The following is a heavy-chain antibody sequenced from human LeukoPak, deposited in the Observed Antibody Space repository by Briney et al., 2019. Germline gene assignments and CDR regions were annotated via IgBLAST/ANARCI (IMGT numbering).Heavy chain of an antibody. CDR1: GFTFSSYA. V-gene: IGHV3-23*01. J-gene: IGHJ4*02. Sequence: GGSLRLSCAASGFTFSSYAMSWVRQAPGKGLEWVSAISGSGGSTYYADSVKGRFTISRDNSKNTLYLQMNSLRAEDTAVYYCAKDRRYCSGGSCESDYWGQGTLVTVSS. CDR2: ISGSGGST. D-gene: IGHD2-15*01. CDR3: AKDRRYCSGGSCESDY.